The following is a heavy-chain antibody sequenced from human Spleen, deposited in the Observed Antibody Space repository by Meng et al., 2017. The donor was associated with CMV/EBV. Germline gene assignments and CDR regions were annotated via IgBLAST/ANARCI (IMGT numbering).Heavy chain of an antibody. CDR3: ARDISIAAAGTEHYYYYGMDV. J-gene: IGHJ6*02. V-gene: IGHV3-48*03. CDR1: GFTFSSYE. Sequence: GESLKISCAASGFTFSSYEMNWVRQAPGKGLEWVSYISSSGSTIYYADSVKGRFTISRDNAKNSLYLQMNSLRAEDTAVYYCARDISIAAAGTEHYYYYGMDVWGQGTTVTVSS. CDR2: ISSSGSTI. D-gene: IGHD6-13*01.